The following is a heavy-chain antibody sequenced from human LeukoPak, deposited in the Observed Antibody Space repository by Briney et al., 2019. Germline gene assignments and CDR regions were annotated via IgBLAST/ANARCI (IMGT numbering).Heavy chain of an antibody. CDR3: ARSGDYIKEGFDY. V-gene: IGHV4-38-2*01. CDR2: IDRSGNR. CDR1: GYTISSGYY. D-gene: IGHD3-22*01. Sequence: PSETLSLTCVVSGYTISSGYYWGWIRQSPGKGLEWIGSIDRSGNRYYNPSLKSRVTLSVDTSENQFSLQLSSVTAADRALYYCARSGDYIKEGFDYWGQGTLVTVSS. J-gene: IGHJ4*02.